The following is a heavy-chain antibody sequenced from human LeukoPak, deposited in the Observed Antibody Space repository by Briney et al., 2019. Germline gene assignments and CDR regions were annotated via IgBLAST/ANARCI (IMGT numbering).Heavy chain of an antibody. V-gene: IGHV1-46*01. CDR1: GYTFTNYY. J-gene: IGHJ4*02. Sequence: ASVKVSCKASGYTFTNYYMHWVRQAPGQGPEWIGIINPSGGSTNYAQKFQGRVTMTRDTSTSTVYMELSSLRSEDTAVYYCAPSSTWYYFDYWGQGTLVTVSS. CDR2: INPSGGST. D-gene: IGHD6-13*01. CDR3: APSSTWYYFDY.